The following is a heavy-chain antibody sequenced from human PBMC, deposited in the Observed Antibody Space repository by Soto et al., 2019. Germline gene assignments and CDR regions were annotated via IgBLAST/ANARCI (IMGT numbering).Heavy chain of an antibody. J-gene: IGHJ3*02. D-gene: IGHD3-3*01. CDR2: IWYDGSNK. CDR3: ARGITIFGVVIAHDAFDI. V-gene: IGHV3-33*01. Sequence: QVQLVESGGRVVQPGRSLRLSCAASGFTFSSYGMHWVRQAPGKGLEWVAVIWYDGSNKYYADSVKGPFTISRENSKNTLYLQRNSQRAEDTAVYYCARGITIFGVVIAHDAFDIWGKGTMVVVSS. CDR1: GFTFSSYG.